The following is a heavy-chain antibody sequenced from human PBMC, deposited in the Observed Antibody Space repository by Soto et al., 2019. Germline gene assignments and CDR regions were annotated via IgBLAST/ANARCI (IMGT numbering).Heavy chain of an antibody. Sequence: EVQLLESGGGLVQPGGSLRLSCAASGFSFSIYAMSWVRQAPGKGLEWVSGISGSGENTYYADSVKGRFTISRDNSKNTMDMKMNNLRVEDKAVYYWEGGGAWSVNCEYWGEVALVTGFS. J-gene: IGHJ4*02. CDR3: EGGGAWSVNCEY. CDR1: GFSFSIYA. CDR2: ISGSGENT. V-gene: IGHV3-23*01. D-gene: IGHD1-26*01.